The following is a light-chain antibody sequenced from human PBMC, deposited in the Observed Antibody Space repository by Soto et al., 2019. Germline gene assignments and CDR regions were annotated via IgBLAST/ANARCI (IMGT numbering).Light chain of an antibody. CDR1: QSVSSSY. CDR2: GAS. CDR3: QQYAASPRT. V-gene: IGKV3-20*01. J-gene: IGKJ1*01. Sequence: EIVLTQSPGTLSLSPRERATLSCRASQSVSSSYLAWYQHKPGQAPRLLIYGASSRAPGIPDRFSGSGSGTDFTLTIGRLEPEDCAVYYCQQYAASPRTFGQGTQVEVK.